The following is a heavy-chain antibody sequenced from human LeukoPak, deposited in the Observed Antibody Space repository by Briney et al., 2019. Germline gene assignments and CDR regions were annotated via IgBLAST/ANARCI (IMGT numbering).Heavy chain of an antibody. D-gene: IGHD4-11*01. V-gene: IGHV3-15*01. CDR3: TTDHQTTVSPYYYYYYMDV. CDR1: GFTFSGSA. J-gene: IGHJ6*03. CDR2: IKSKIDGGTT. Sequence: GGSLRLFCAASGFTFSGSAMHWVRQAPGKGLEGVGRIKSKIDGGTTDYAAPVKGRFTISRDDSKNTLYLQMNSLKTEDTAVYYCTTDHQTTVSPYYYYYYMDVWGKGTTVTVSS.